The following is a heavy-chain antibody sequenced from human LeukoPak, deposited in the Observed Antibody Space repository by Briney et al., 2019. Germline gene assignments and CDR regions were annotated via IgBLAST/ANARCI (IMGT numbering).Heavy chain of an antibody. Sequence: GGSLRLSCAASGFTFRDYTMNWVRQSPGKGLQWVSYVSFGSSYISYADSLKGRFTISRDNAKNSLYLQMNSLRAEDTAVYYCARDSGAGPFNELFDYWGQGTLSPSPQ. V-gene: IGHV3-21*01. D-gene: IGHD3-10*01. CDR3: ARDSGAGPFNELFDY. CDR2: VSFGSSYI. CDR1: GFTFRDYT. J-gene: IGHJ4*02.